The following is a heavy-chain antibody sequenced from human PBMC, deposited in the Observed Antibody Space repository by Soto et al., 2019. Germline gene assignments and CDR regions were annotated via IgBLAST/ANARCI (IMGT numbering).Heavy chain of an antibody. J-gene: IGHJ4*02. CDR3: AKDALAAAGTNWGLYRYFDY. D-gene: IGHD6-13*01. CDR1: GFNSGNHA. Sequence: GGPMRLSYAAFGFNSGNHAMRRVRQAPGKGLEWVSAISGSGGSTYYADSVKGRFTISRDNSKNTLYLQMNSLRAEDTAVYYCAKDALAAAGTNWGLYRYFDYWGQGTLVTVSS. CDR2: ISGSGGST. V-gene: IGHV3-23*01.